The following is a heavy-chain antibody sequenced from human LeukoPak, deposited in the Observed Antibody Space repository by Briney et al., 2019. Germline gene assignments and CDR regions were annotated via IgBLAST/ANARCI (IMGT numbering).Heavy chain of an antibody. V-gene: IGHV3-33*01. J-gene: IGHJ4*02. D-gene: IGHD6-19*01. Sequence: GGSLRLSCAASGFTFSSYGMHWVRQAPGKGLEWVVVIWYDGSNKYYADSVKGRFTISRDNSKNTLYLQMNSLRAEGTAVYYCARAAVADYFDYWGQGTLVTVSS. CDR2: IWYDGSNK. CDR1: GFTFSSYG. CDR3: ARAAVADYFDY.